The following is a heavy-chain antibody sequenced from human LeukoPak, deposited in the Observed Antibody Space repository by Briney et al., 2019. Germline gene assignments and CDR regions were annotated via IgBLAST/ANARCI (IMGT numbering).Heavy chain of an antibody. J-gene: IGHJ5*02. D-gene: IGHD6-13*01. CDR2: IYYSGST. Sequence: SETLSLTCTVSGGSISSYYWSWIQQPPGKGLEWIGYIYYSGSTNYNPSLKSRVTISVDTSKNQFSLKLSSVTAADTAVYYCARELIAGWFDPWGQGTLVTVSS. V-gene: IGHV4-59*01. CDR3: ARELIAGWFDP. CDR1: GGSISSYY.